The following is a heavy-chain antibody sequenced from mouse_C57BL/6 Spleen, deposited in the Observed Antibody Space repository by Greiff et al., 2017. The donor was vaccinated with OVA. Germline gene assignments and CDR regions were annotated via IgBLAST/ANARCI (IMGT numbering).Heavy chain of an antibody. CDR2: ISDGGSYT. V-gene: IGHV5-4*01. CDR1: GFTFSSYA. CDR3: AREGDYYGSSFDY. Sequence: EVKLVESGGGLVKPGGSLKLSCAASGFTFSSYAMSWVRQTPEKRLEWVATISDGGSYTYYPDNVKGRFTISRDNAKNNLYLQMSHLKSEDTAMYYCAREGDYYGSSFDYWGQGTTLTVSS. D-gene: IGHD1-1*01. J-gene: IGHJ2*01.